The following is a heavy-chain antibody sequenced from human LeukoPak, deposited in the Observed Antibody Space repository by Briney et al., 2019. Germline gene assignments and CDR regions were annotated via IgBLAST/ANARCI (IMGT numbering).Heavy chain of an antibody. Sequence: SETLSPTCGVSGGSITSYYWSWIRQPAGKGLEWLGRIYSSGTTNFNPSLKTRVTMSVDTSKNRFSLELTSVTAADTAVYYCARENSISTPVTWFDPWGQGTLVTVSS. CDR3: ARENSISTPVTWFDP. CDR1: GGSITSYY. D-gene: IGHD4-23*01. V-gene: IGHV4-4*07. CDR2: IYSSGTT. J-gene: IGHJ5*02.